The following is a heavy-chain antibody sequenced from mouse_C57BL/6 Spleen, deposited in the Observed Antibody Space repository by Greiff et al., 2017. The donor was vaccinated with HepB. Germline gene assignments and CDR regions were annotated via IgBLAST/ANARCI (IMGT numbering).Heavy chain of an antibody. V-gene: IGHV1-69*01. CDR1: GYTFTSYW. CDR3: GSKGLLVYFDV. J-gene: IGHJ1*03. CDR2: IDPSDSYT. Sequence: QVQLQQSGAELVMPGASVKLSCKASGYTFTSYWMHWVKQRPGQGLEWIGEIDPSDSYTNYNQKFKGKSTLTVDKSSSTAYMQLSSLTSEDSAVYYCGSKGLLVYFDVWGTGTTVTVSS.